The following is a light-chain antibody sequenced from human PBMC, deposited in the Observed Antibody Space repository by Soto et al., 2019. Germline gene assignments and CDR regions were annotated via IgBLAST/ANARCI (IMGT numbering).Light chain of an antibody. J-gene: IGLJ2*01. CDR1: SSNIGSNT. CDR3: ASYTRTTTLV. CDR2: SNN. V-gene: IGLV1-44*01. Sequence: QSVLTQPPSASGTPGQWVTISCSGSSSNIGSNTVNWYQQLPGTAPKLLLYSNNQRPSGVPDRVSGSKSGTSASLAISGLQSEDEADYYCASYTRTTTLVFGGGTKLTVL.